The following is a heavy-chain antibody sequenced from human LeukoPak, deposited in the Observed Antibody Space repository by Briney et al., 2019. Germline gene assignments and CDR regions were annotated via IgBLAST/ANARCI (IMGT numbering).Heavy chain of an antibody. D-gene: IGHD3-22*01. V-gene: IGHV3-30-3*01. J-gene: IGHJ4*02. CDR1: GFTFSSYF. Sequence: GGSLRLSCAASGFTFSSYFMHWVRQAPGKGLEWVALISYDGNNKYYADSVKGRFTISRDNSENTLYLQMNSLRSEDTAVHYCARGIIETSGYSLDYWGQGTLVTVSS. CDR2: ISYDGNNK. CDR3: ARGIIETSGYSLDY.